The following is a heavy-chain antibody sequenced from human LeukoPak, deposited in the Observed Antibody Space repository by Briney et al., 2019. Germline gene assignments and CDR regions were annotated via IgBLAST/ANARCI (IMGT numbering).Heavy chain of an antibody. V-gene: IGHV4-59*01. CDR1: GGSISSYY. Sequence: SETLSLTCTVSGGSISSYYWNWIRRPPGKGLEWVGYIYYNGNTNYSPSLKSRVTMSVDTSKNLFSLKVSSVTAADTAVYYCARGRSNYYGMDVWGQGTTVTVSS. J-gene: IGHJ6*02. D-gene: IGHD1-26*01. CDR2: IYYNGNT. CDR3: ARGRSNYYGMDV.